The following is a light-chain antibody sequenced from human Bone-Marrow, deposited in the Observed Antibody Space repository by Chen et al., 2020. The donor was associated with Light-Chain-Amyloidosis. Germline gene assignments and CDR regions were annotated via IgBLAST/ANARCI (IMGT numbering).Light chain of an antibody. CDR2: RDT. CDR3: QSADSSGTYEVI. CDR1: DLPTKY. Sequence: SYDLTQPPSVSVSPGQTARLTCSEDDLPTKYAYWYQQKPGQAPVLVIHRDTERPSGISERFSGSSSGTTATLTISGVQAEDEADYHCQSADSSGTYEVIFGGGTKLTVL. V-gene: IGLV3-25*03. J-gene: IGLJ2*01.